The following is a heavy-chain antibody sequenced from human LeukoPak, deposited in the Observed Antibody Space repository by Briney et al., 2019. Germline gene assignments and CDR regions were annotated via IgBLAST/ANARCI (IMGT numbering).Heavy chain of an antibody. Sequence: ASVKVSCKASGYTFTSYYMHWVRQAPGQGLEWMGIINPSGGSTSYAQKFQGRVTMTRDMSTSTVYVELSSLRSEDTAVYYCARDAYSSGWYGNWFDPWGQGTLVTVSS. CDR2: INPSGGST. CDR3: ARDAYSSGWYGNWFDP. D-gene: IGHD6-19*01. J-gene: IGHJ5*02. V-gene: IGHV1-46*01. CDR1: GYTFTSYY.